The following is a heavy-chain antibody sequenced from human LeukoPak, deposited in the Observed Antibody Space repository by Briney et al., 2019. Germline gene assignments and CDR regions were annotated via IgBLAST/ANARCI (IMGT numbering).Heavy chain of an antibody. CDR3: ARVRLSVAYYMDV. CDR2: INHSGST. V-gene: IGHV4-34*01. CDR1: GGSFSGYY. D-gene: IGHD2-8*01. Sequence: SETLSLTCAVYGGSFSGYYWSWIRQPPGKGLEWIGEINHSGSTNYNPSLKSRVTISVDTSKNQFSLKLSSVTAADTAVYYCARVRLSVAYYMDVWGKGTTVTVSS. J-gene: IGHJ6*03.